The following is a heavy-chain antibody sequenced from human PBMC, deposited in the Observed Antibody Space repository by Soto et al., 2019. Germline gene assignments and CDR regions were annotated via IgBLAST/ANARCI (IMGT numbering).Heavy chain of an antibody. CDR1: GGSFSGYY. J-gene: IGHJ6*02. CDR2: INHSGST. V-gene: IGHV4-34*01. Sequence: SETLSLTCAVYGGSFSGYYWSWIRQPPGKGLEWIGEINHSGSTNYNPSLKSRVTISVDTSKNQFSLKLSSVTAADTAVYYCARGDIAAAGTQYDYYYYGMDVWGQGTTVTVSS. D-gene: IGHD6-13*01. CDR3: ARGDIAAAGTQYDYYYYGMDV.